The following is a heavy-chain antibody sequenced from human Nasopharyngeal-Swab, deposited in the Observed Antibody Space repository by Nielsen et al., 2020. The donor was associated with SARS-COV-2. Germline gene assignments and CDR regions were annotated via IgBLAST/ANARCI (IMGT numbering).Heavy chain of an antibody. D-gene: IGHD4-17*01. CDR1: GYTLTELS. CDR2: ISAYNGNT. J-gene: IGHJ4*02. V-gene: IGHV1-18*01. Sequence: ASVKVSCKVSGYTLTELSMHWVRQAPGQGLEWMGWISAYNGNTNYAQKLQGRVTMTTDTSTSTAYMELRSLRSDDTAVYYCARDDYGDYTGDYWGQGTLVTVSS. CDR3: ARDDYGDYTGDY.